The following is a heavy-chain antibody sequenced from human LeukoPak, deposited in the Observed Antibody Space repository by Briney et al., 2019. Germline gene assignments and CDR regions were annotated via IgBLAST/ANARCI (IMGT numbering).Heavy chain of an antibody. J-gene: IGHJ4*02. CDR3: ARHRFASPLDS. CDR2: IFYTGDS. CDR1: GVSSSSSY. V-gene: IGHV4-59*08. Sequence: SETLSLTCTVSGVSSSSSYWSWIRQPPGKGLEWIGYIFYTGDSNHNPSLKSRVFISLDTSKDQISLKLSSVTAADTAVYYCARHRFASPLDSWGQGTLVTVSS. D-gene: IGHD2-21*01.